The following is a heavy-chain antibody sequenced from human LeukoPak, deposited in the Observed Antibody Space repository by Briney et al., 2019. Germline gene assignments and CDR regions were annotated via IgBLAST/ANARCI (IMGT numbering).Heavy chain of an antibody. Sequence: PGGSLRLSCAASGFTFSSYEMNWVRQAPGKGLEWVSYIGRSGSPIYYADSVKGRFTIFRDNAKNSVYLQMNSLRAEDTGVYYCARDLFSTGNWFDPWGQGTLVTVSS. CDR2: IGRSGSPI. J-gene: IGHJ5*02. CDR3: ARDLFSTGNWFDP. V-gene: IGHV3-48*03. D-gene: IGHD2-8*02. CDR1: GFTFSSYE.